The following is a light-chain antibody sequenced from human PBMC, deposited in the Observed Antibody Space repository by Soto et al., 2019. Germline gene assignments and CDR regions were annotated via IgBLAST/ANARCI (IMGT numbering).Light chain of an antibody. CDR3: QQRSNWTPWT. Sequence: EIVLTQSPATLSLSPGERATLSCRASQSVSSYLAWYQQKPGQAPRLLIYDASNRATGIPARFSGSGSGTDFTLPISSREPEDVAVYYCQQRSNWTPWTFGQGTKVEIK. J-gene: IGKJ1*01. CDR2: DAS. CDR1: QSVSSY. V-gene: IGKV3-11*01.